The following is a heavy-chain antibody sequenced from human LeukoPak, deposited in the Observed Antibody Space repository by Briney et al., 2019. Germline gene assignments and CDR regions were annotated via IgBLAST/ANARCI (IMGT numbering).Heavy chain of an antibody. CDR2: INSDGSST. CDR1: EFTFSSYW. J-gene: IGHJ4*02. CDR3: ARRGAVAGTGDY. D-gene: IGHD6-19*01. V-gene: IGHV3-74*01. Sequence: GSLRLSCAASEFTFSSYWMHWVRQAPGKGLVWVSRINSDGSSTSYADPVKGRFTISRDNAKNTLYLQMNSLRAEDTAVYYCARRGAVAGTGDYWGQGTLVTVSS.